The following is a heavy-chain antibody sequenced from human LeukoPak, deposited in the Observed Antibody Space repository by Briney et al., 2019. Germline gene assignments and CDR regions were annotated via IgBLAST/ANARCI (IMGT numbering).Heavy chain of an antibody. D-gene: IGHD6-19*01. V-gene: IGHV4-61*02. Sequence: SQTLSLTCTVSGGSISSGSYYWSWIRQPAGKGLEWIGRIYTSGSTNYNPSLKSRVTISVDTSKNQFSLKLSSVTAADTAVYYCALMESKKGDSSGWSSDYWGQGTLVTVSS. CDR3: ALMESKKGDSSGWSSDY. CDR2: IYTSGST. J-gene: IGHJ4*02. CDR1: GGSISSGSYY.